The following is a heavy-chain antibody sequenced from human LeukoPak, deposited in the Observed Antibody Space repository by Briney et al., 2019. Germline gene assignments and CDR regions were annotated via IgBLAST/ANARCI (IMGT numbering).Heavy chain of an antibody. CDR1: GGPISSSNW. Sequence: SETLSLTCAVSGGPISSSNWWSWVRQPPGKGLEWIGEIYHSGSTNYYPSLKSRVTILLDKSKNQFSLKLSSVTAADTAVYYCARDLGYCSGGRCDDSWGQGTLVTVPS. D-gene: IGHD2-15*01. CDR2: IYHSGST. CDR3: ARDLGYCSGGRCDDS. V-gene: IGHV4-4*02. J-gene: IGHJ4*02.